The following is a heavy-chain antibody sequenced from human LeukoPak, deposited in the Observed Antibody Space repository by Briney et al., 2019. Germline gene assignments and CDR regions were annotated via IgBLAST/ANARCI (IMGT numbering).Heavy chain of an antibody. CDR3: ARGVHDYYYYMDV. CDR1: GGSISSYY. V-gene: IGHV4-59*01. Sequence: SETLSLTCTVSGGSISSYYWSWIRQPPGKGLEWIGYIYYSGSTNYNPSLKSRVTISVDTSKNQFSLKLNSVTAADTAVYYCARGVHDYYYYMDVWGKGTTVTISS. J-gene: IGHJ6*03. CDR2: IYYSGST.